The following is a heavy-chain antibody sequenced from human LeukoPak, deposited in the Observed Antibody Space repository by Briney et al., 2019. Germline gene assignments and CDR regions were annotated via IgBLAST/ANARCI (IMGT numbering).Heavy chain of an antibody. CDR1: GFTVSSNY. J-gene: IGHJ6*02. CDR2: IYSGGGT. CDR3: ARELSYVFPPLYYYYGMDV. Sequence: GGSLRLSCAASGFTVSSNYMSWVRQAPGKGLEWVSVIYSGGGTDYADSVKGRFTISRDNSKNTLYLQMNSLRAEDTAVYYCARELSYVFPPLYYYYGMDVWGQGTTVTVSS. D-gene: IGHD3-16*01. V-gene: IGHV3-53*05.